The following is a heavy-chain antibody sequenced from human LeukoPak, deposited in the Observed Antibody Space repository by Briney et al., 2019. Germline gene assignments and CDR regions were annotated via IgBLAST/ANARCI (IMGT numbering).Heavy chain of an antibody. CDR3: ARGRTAVAGPGAFDI. Sequence: SETLSLTCTDSGGSISSYYWSWIRQPPGKGLEGIGYIYYSGSTNYNPSLKSRVTISVDTSKNQFSLKLSSVTAADTAVYYCARGRTAVAGPGAFDIWGQGTMVTVSS. J-gene: IGHJ3*02. CDR1: GGSISSYY. V-gene: IGHV4-59*01. D-gene: IGHD6-19*01. CDR2: IYYSGST.